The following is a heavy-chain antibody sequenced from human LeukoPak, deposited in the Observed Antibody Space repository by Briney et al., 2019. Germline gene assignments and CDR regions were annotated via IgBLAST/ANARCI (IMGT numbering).Heavy chain of an antibody. CDR1: GGSIHSHY. Sequence: KTSETLSLTCTVSGGSIHSHYWSWIRQPPGKGLEWIGYIYYSGSTNYNPSLKSRVTISVDTSKNQFSLKLSSVTAADTAVYYCASHGYDSGDYVYAFDIWGQGTMVTVSS. CDR3: ASHGYDSGDYVYAFDI. V-gene: IGHV4-59*08. J-gene: IGHJ3*02. CDR2: IYYSGST. D-gene: IGHD4-17*01.